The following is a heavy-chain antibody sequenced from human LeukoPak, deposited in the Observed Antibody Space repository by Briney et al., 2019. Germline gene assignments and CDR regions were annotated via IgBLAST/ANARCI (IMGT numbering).Heavy chain of an antibody. V-gene: IGHV3-15*01. D-gene: IGHD1-26*01. CDR3: QGGRF. CDR2: IYSKTDGETT. J-gene: IGHJ4*02. Sequence: NTGGSLRLSCAASGFTFTNAWMGWVRQAPGKGLEWVGRIYSKTDGETTDYAAPVKGRFSNSRDDSKNTLYLQMNSLKSEDTAVYYCQGGRFWGQGTLVTVSS. CDR1: GFTFTNAW.